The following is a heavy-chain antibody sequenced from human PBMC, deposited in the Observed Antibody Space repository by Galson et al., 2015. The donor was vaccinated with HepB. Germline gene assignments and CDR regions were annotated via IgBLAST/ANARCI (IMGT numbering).Heavy chain of an antibody. J-gene: IGHJ5*02. CDR3: ARGLHYYDRSTYNWFDP. CDR1: GYTFSRYG. Sequence: SVKVSCKASGYTFSRYGMNWVRQAPGQGLEWMGWINTNTGNPTYAQGFTGRFVFSLDTSVSTAYLQISSLKAEDTAVYYCARGLHYYDRSTYNWFDPWGQGTLVTVSS. CDR2: INTNTGNP. D-gene: IGHD3-22*01. V-gene: IGHV7-4-1*02.